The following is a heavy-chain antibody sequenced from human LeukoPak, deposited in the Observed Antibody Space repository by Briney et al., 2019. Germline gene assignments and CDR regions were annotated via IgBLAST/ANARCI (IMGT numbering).Heavy chain of an antibody. V-gene: IGHV3-48*01. D-gene: IGHD2-2*01. J-gene: IGHJ4*02. CDR1: GFTFSSYN. Sequence: GGSLRLSCAASGFTFSSYNMNWVRQAPGKGLEWVSYIPSTSSTIYYADSVKGRFTISRDNSKNTLYLHMNSLRAEDTAIYYCAEDALRLCSSTSCYLWGQGTLVTVTS. CDR2: IPSTSSTI. CDR3: AEDALRLCSSTSCYL.